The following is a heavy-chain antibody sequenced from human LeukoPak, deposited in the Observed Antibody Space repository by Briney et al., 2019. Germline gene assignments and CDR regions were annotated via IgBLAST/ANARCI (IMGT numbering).Heavy chain of an antibody. CDR1: GYSISSGYY. Sequence: SETLSLTCTVSGYSISSGYYWGWIRQPPGKGLEWIGSIYHSGSTYYNPSLKSRVTISVDTSKNQFSLKLSSVTAADTAVYYCASGGYSGYDYNYWGQGTLVTVSS. J-gene: IGHJ4*02. CDR2: IYHSGST. D-gene: IGHD5-12*01. V-gene: IGHV4-38-2*02. CDR3: ASGGYSGYDYNY.